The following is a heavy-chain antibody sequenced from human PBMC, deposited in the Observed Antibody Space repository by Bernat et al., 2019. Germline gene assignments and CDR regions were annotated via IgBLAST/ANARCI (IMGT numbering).Heavy chain of an antibody. J-gene: IGHJ3*02. CDR1: GFTFSSYA. Sequence: EVQLVESGGGLVQPGGSLRLSCSASGFTFSSYAMHWVRQAPGKGLESVSAISSNGGSTYYADSVKGRFTISRDNSKNTLYLQMSSLRAEDTAVYYCVMASSDYPRAFDIWGQGTMVTVSS. V-gene: IGHV3-64D*06. CDR3: VMASSDYPRAFDI. CDR2: ISSNGGST. D-gene: IGHD4-17*01.